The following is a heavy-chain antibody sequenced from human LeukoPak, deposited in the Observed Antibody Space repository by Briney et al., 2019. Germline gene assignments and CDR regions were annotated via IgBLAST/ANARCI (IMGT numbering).Heavy chain of an antibody. J-gene: IGHJ2*01. Sequence: GRSLRLSCAASGFTFDDYAMHWVRQAPGKGLEWVSGISWNSGSIGYADSVKGRFTISRDNAKNSLYLQMNSLRAEDTALYYCAKETRVTGGWYFDLWGRGTLVTVSS. CDR3: AKETRVTGGWYFDL. CDR1: GFTFDDYA. D-gene: IGHD1-14*01. CDR2: ISWNSGSI. V-gene: IGHV3-9*01.